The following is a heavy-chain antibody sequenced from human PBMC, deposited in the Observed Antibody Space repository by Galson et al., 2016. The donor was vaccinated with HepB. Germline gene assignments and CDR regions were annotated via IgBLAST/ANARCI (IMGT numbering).Heavy chain of an antibody. CDR1: GLTFSEAW. D-gene: IGHD3-3*01. CDR3: TTDPAYNNYWSGYSRLDY. Sequence: SLRLSCAASGLTFSEAWMSWIRQTPGQGFEWVGRIKSLRDGGTAAYAAPVEGRFTISRDDSTSTLYLQMSSLKAEDTAVYYCTTDPAYNNYWSGYSRLDYWGQGVLVSVSP. CDR2: IKSLRDGGTA. J-gene: IGHJ4*02. V-gene: IGHV3-15*01.